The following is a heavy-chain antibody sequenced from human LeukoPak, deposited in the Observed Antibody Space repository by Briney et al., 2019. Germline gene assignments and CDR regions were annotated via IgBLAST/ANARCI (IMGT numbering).Heavy chain of an antibody. Sequence: GGSLRLSCDASGFRFSAYSMNWVRQAPGKGLEWVSYITFGSSIIYYADSVKGRFTISRDNAKNSLYLQMNSLRAEDTAVYYCARDRLHYGEYEKTFDYWGQGTLVSVSS. CDR2: ITFGSSII. CDR3: ARDRLHYGEYEKTFDY. D-gene: IGHD4-17*01. V-gene: IGHV3-48*01. CDR1: GFRFSAYS. J-gene: IGHJ4*02.